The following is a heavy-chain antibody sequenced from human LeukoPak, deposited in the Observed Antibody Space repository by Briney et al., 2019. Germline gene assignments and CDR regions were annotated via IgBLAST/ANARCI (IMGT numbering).Heavy chain of an antibody. D-gene: IGHD4-11*01. CDR1: GRSLSAVC. Sequence: TLSLTWPVYGRSLSAVCWRWIRPYAGEGLEWNGAIQHGGSPTYNPTLRRRVTMSVDTSPNQFSLKLSSVPAADTAVYYCASGNLWDYRRYYYFMDVWGKGTTVTVSS. V-gene: IGHV4-34*01. CDR2: IQHGGSP. J-gene: IGHJ6*03. CDR3: ASGNLWDYRRYYYFMDV.